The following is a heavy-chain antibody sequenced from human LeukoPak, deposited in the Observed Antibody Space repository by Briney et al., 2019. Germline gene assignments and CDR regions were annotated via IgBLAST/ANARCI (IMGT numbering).Heavy chain of an antibody. V-gene: IGHV4-39*01. CDR3: ARHEMSIVGATTFDY. Sequence: SETLSLTRAVSGGSISSSSYYWGWIRQPPGKGLEWIGSIYYSGSTYYNPSLKSRVTISVDTSKNQFSLKLSSVTAADTAVYYCARHEMSIVGATTFDYWGQGTLVTVSS. D-gene: IGHD1-26*01. J-gene: IGHJ4*02. CDR2: IYYSGST. CDR1: GGSISSSSYY.